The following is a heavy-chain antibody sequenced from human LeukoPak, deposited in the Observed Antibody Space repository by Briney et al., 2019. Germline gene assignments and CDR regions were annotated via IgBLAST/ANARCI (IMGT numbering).Heavy chain of an antibody. CDR1: GFTFSSYA. D-gene: IGHD3-9*01. Sequence: PGGSLRLSCAASGFTFSSYAMSWVRQAPGKGLEWVSAISGSGGSTYYADSVKGRFTISRDNAKNSLYLQMNSLRAEDTALYYCAKVASSDDILTGYVPFDYWGQGTLVTVSS. V-gene: IGHV3-23*01. CDR3: AKVASSDDILTGYVPFDY. CDR2: ISGSGGST. J-gene: IGHJ4*02.